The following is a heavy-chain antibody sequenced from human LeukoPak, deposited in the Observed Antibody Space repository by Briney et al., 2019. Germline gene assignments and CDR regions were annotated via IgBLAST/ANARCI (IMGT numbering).Heavy chain of an antibody. CDR3: ARDTCDGVTCYNWFDP. CDR1: GYSFNDYY. Sequence: GASVKVSCKASGYSFNDYYIHCARQAPGQGLEWMGWINPNRGGTSYAQKFQGRVTMTRETSITTAYMELSSLRSDDTAMYYCARDTCDGVTCYNWFDPWGQGTLVTVSS. D-gene: IGHD4-17*01. V-gene: IGHV1-2*02. CDR2: INPNRGGT. J-gene: IGHJ5*02.